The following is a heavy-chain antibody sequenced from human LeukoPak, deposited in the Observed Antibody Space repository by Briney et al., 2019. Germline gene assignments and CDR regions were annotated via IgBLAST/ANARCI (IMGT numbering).Heavy chain of an antibody. J-gene: IGHJ4*02. D-gene: IGHD3-10*01. CDR2: IYHSGST. Sequence: SETLSLTCAVSGGSISSSNWWSWVRPPPGEGLEWIGEIYHSGSTNYNPSLKSRVTISVDKSKNQFSLKMSSVTAADTAVYYCARERVRGVPDYWGQGTLVTVSS. V-gene: IGHV4-4*02. CDR3: ARERVRGVPDY. CDR1: GGSISSSNW.